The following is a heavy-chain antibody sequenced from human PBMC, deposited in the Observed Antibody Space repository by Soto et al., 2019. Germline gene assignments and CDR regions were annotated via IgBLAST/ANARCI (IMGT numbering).Heavy chain of an antibody. D-gene: IGHD5-12*01. Sequence: EVQLLESGGGLVQPGGSLRLSCAASGFTFSSYAMSWVRQAPGKGLEWGSAISGSGGSTFYADSVKGRFTISRDTSKNTMFLQMNSLRPEDTAVYYCAKDRGRGYDWFDSWGQGTLVTVSS. J-gene: IGHJ5*01. V-gene: IGHV3-23*01. CDR3: AKDRGRGYDWFDS. CDR1: GFTFSSYA. CDR2: ISGSGGST.